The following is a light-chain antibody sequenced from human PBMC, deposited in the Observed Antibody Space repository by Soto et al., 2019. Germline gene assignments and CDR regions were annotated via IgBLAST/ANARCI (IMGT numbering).Light chain of an antibody. Sequence: QPVLTQSPSASASLGASVKLTCTLSSGHSSYAIAWHQQQPEKGPRYLMKLNSDVSHSKGDGIPDRFSGSSSGAERYLTISSLQSEDEADYYCQTWVTGIQVFGGGTKLTVL. J-gene: IGLJ2*01. CDR3: QTWVTGIQV. V-gene: IGLV4-69*01. CDR1: SGHSSYA. CDR2: LNSDVSH.